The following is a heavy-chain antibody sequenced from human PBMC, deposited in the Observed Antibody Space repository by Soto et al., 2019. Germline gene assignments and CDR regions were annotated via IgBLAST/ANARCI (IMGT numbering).Heavy chain of an antibody. D-gene: IGHD1-26*01. CDR1: GDSVSSNSAG. V-gene: IGHV6-1*01. Sequence: SPTLSLTCSITGDSVSSNSAGWSWVRQSPSIGLEWLGSKYYRSKWDYEYAVSVRGRITINPDTSKNQYSLQLNSVPPEDTAVYFCARGEQYTGRTFHXWGKGTLVTVSX. J-gene: IGHJ4*01. CDR3: ARGEQYTGRTFHX. CDR2: KYYRSKWDY.